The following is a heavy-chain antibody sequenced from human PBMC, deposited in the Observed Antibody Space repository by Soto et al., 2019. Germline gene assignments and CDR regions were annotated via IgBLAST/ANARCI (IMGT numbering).Heavy chain of an antibody. CDR1: GGTFSSYA. J-gene: IGHJ6*02. V-gene: IGHV1-69*13. D-gene: IGHD3-10*01. CDR2: IIPIFGTA. Sequence: SVKVSCKASGGTFSSYAISWVRQAPGQGLEWMGGIIPIFGTANYAQKFQGRVTITADESTSTAYMELSSLRSEDTAVYYCARASQWFGEDSYYYYAMDVWGQGTTGTVSS. CDR3: ARASQWFGEDSYYYYAMDV.